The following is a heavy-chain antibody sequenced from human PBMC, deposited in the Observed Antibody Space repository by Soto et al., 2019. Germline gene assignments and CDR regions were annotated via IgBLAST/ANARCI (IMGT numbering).Heavy chain of an antibody. V-gene: IGHV1-8*01. J-gene: IGHJ3*02. CDR3: ASSTYSSGWSGDAFDI. D-gene: IGHD6-19*01. CDR2: MNPNSGNT. CDR1: GYTFTSYD. Sequence: ASMKVSCKASGYTFTSYDINWVRQATGQGLEWMGWMNPNSGNTGYAQKFQGRVTMTRNTSISTAYMELSSLRSEDTAVYYCASSTYSSGWSGDAFDIWGQGTMVTVSS.